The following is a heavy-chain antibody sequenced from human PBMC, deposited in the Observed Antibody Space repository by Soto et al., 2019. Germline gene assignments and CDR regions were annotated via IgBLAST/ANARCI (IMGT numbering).Heavy chain of an antibody. CDR1: GFTFSSYG. J-gene: IGHJ6*02. D-gene: IGHD2-15*01. CDR2: ISYDGSNK. V-gene: IGHV3-30*18. Sequence: PGGSLRLSCAASGFTFSSYGMHWVRQAPGKGLEWVAVISYDGSNKYYADSVKGRFTISRDNSKNTLYLQMNSLRAEDTAVYYCAKLVVVVANRTNYGMDVWGQGTTVTVSS. CDR3: AKLVVVVANRTNYGMDV.